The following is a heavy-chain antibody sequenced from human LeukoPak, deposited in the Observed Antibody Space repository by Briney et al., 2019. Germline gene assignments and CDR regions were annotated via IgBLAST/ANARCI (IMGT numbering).Heavy chain of an antibody. J-gene: IGHJ6*03. CDR3: AGGYCSSTSCSNYYYYYMDV. CDR2: ISGSGGST. Sequence: PGGSLRLSCAASGFTFSSYAMSWVRQAPGKGLEWVSAISGSGGSTYYADSVKGRFTISRDNSKNTLYLQMNSLRAEDTAVYYCAGGYCSSTSCSNYYYYYMDVWGKGTTVTVSS. CDR1: GFTFSSYA. V-gene: IGHV3-23*01. D-gene: IGHD2-2*01.